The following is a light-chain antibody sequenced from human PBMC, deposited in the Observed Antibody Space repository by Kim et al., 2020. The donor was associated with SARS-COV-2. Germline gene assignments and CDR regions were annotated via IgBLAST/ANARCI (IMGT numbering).Light chain of an antibody. J-gene: IGLJ2*01. Sequence: GQAVTISCTGTGSDVGGYNYISWYQQHPGKAPKLVIHDVTERPSGVPDRFSGSKSGNTASLTISGLQAEDEADYFCCSYAGAYTWLFGGGTQLTVL. CDR1: GSDVGGYNY. CDR2: DVT. CDR3: CSYAGAYTWL. V-gene: IGLV2-11*01.